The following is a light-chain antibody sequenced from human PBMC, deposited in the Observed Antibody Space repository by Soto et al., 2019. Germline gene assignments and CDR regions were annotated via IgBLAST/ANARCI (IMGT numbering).Light chain of an antibody. J-gene: IGKJ2*01. CDR1: QSISSW. CDR3: QQYNSYPYT. Sequence: DIQMTQSPSTLSASVGDRVTITCRASQSISSWLAWYQQKPGKAPKLLIYDASSLEGGVPSRFSGSGSATEFTLTIRSLQPDDFANYYCQQYNSYPYTFGQGTKLEIK. V-gene: IGKV1-5*01. CDR2: DAS.